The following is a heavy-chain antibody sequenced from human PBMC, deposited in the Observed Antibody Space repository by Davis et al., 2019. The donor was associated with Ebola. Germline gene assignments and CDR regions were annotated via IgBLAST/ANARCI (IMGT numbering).Heavy chain of an antibody. Sequence: ASVKVSCKASGYSFTHYSFSWVRQAPGQGLEWMGWVSGNNGKTDYAQKFQGRVTMTTDTSTSTAYMELRSLRSDDTAVYYCARDDLSGLIDSWGQGTLVTVSS. D-gene: IGHD1-26*01. CDR1: GYSFTHYS. J-gene: IGHJ4*02. CDR2: VSGNNGKT. V-gene: IGHV1-18*01. CDR3: ARDDLSGLIDS.